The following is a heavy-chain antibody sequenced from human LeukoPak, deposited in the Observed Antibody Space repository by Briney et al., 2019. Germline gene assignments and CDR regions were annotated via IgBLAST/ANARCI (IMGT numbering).Heavy chain of an antibody. D-gene: IGHD6-19*01. CDR1: GYTFTSYG. CDR3: ARDGTGYSSGWLDY. Sequence: ASVKVSCKASGYTFTSYGISSVRQAPGQGLEWMGWISAYNGNTNYAQKLQGRVTMTTDTSTSTAYMELRSLRSDDTAVYYCARDGTGYSSGWLDYWGQGTLVTVSS. V-gene: IGHV1-18*01. CDR2: ISAYNGNT. J-gene: IGHJ4*02.